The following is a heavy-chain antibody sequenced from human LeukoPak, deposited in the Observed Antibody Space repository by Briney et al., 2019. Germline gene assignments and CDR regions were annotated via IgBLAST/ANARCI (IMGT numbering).Heavy chain of an antibody. J-gene: IGHJ3*02. CDR1: GGSISSYY. Sequence: PSETLSLTCTVSGGSISSYYWSWIRQPPGKGLEWIGDIYYSGSTNYNPSLKSRVTISVDTSKNQFSLKLSSVNAADTAVYYCARPPADSSGYYGLGAFDIWGQGTMVTVSS. CDR2: IYYSGST. D-gene: IGHD3-22*01. V-gene: IGHV4-59*01. CDR3: ARPPADSSGYYGLGAFDI.